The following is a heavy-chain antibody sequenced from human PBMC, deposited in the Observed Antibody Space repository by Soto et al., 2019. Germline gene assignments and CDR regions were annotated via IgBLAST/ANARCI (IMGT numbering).Heavy chain of an antibody. J-gene: IGHJ4*02. D-gene: IGHD3-9*01. CDR3: ARAEHYDILTGYYPPAFDY. CDR1: GYTFTSYY. V-gene: IGHV1-46*01. Sequence: ASVKVSCKASGYTFTSYYMHWVRQAPGQGLEWMGIINPSGGSTSYAQKFQGRVTMTRDTSTSTVYMELSSLRSEDTAVYYCARAEHYDILTGYYPPAFDYWGQGTLVTVSS. CDR2: INPSGGST.